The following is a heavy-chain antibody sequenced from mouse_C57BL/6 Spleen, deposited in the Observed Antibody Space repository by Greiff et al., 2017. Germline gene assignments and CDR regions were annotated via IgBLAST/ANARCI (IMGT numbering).Heavy chain of an antibody. CDR1: GYTFTDYY. CDR2: IYPGSGNT. V-gene: IGHV1-76*01. Sequence: QVQLQQSGAELVRPGASVKLSCKASGYTFTDYYINWVKQRPGQGLEWIARIYPGSGNTYYNAKFKGKATLPAEKSSSTAYMQLSSLTSEESAVYFCARDDDDDGDWYFDVWGTGTTVTVSS. J-gene: IGHJ1*03. D-gene: IGHD2-4*01. CDR3: ARDDDDDGDWYFDV.